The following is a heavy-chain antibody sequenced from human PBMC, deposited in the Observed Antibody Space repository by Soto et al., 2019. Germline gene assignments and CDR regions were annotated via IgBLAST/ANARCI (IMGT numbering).Heavy chain of an antibody. CDR2: ITHDGSTE. CDR1: GFSFSSYG. D-gene: IGHD6-19*01. V-gene: IGHV3-30*03. CDR3: XXXXXXXXXAGWFYYFDS. Sequence: QVQLVESGGGVVQPGRSLRLSCAASGFSFSSYGIHWVRQAPGKGLEWVAVITHDGSTEKSADSVKGRFTISRDNSKXXXXXXXXXXXXXXXXXXXXXXXXXXXXXAGWFYYFDSWGQGTLVTVSS. J-gene: IGHJ4*02.